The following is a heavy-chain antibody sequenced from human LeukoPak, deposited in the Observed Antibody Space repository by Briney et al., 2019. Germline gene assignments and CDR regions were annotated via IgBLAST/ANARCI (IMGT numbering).Heavy chain of an antibody. Sequence: PSETLSLTCTVSGGSISSGGYYWSWIRQPPGKGLGWIGYIYHSGSTYYNPSLKSRVTISVDRSKNQFSLKLSSVTAADTAVYYCARANDFWSGYSFDYWGQGTLVTVSS. J-gene: IGHJ4*02. D-gene: IGHD3-3*01. V-gene: IGHV4-30-2*01. CDR3: ARANDFWSGYSFDY. CDR2: IYHSGST. CDR1: GGSISSGGYY.